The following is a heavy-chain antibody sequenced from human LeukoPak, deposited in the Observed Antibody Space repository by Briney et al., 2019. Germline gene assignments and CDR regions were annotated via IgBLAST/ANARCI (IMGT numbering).Heavy chain of an antibody. CDR2: ISGSGGST. CDR3: AKFNGGLGAAAGSPDAFDI. J-gene: IGHJ3*02. D-gene: IGHD6-13*01. CDR1: GFTFSSYA. Sequence: GGSLRLSCAASGFTFSSYAMSWVRQAPGKGLEWVSAISGSGGSTYYADSVKGRFTISRDNSKNTLYLQMNSLRAEDTAVYYCAKFNGGLGAAAGSPDAFDIWGQGTMVTVSS. V-gene: IGHV3-23*01.